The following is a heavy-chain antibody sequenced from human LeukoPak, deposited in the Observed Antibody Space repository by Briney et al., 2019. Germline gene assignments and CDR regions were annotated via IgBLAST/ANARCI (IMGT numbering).Heavy chain of an antibody. Sequence: PSETLSLTCTVSGGSISSGSYYWSWIRQPAGKGLEWIGRIYTSGSTNYNPSLKSRVTISVDTSKNQFSLKLSSVTAADTAVYYCARDDSSTSWDNWFDPWGQGTLVTVSS. CDR3: ARDDSSTSWDNWFDP. D-gene: IGHD2-2*01. CDR1: GGSISSGSYY. V-gene: IGHV4-61*02. CDR2: IYTSGST. J-gene: IGHJ5*02.